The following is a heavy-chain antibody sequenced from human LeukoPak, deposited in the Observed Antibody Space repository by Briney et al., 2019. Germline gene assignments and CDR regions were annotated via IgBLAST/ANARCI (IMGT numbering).Heavy chain of an antibody. Sequence: PGGSLRLSCAASGFTFSSYEMNWVRQAPGKGLEWVSYISASGSTIYYADSVMGRFTISRENAKNSLCLQMNSLSAQDTGPYFCASYNWNSKSLDDWGQGTLVTVSS. CDR2: ISASGSTI. J-gene: IGHJ4*02. D-gene: IGHD1-7*01. V-gene: IGHV3-48*03. CDR1: GFTFSSYE. CDR3: ASYNWNSKSLDD.